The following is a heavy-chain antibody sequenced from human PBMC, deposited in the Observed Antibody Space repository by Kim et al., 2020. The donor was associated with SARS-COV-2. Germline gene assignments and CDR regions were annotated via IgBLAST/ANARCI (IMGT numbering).Heavy chain of an antibody. D-gene: IGHD3-10*01. CDR3: ARGRPRFRGDYFDY. Sequence: SETLSLTCAVSGGSISSGGYSWSWIRQPPGKGLEWIGYIYHSGSTYYNPSLKSRVTISVDRSKNQFSLKLSSVTAADTAVYYCARGRPRFRGDYFDYWGQGTLVTVSS. CDR2: IYHSGST. CDR1: GGSISSGGYS. V-gene: IGHV4-30-2*01. J-gene: IGHJ4*02.